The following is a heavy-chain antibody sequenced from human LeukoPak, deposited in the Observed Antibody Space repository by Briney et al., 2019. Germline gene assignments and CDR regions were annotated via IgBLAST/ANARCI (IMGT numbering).Heavy chain of an antibody. CDR3: ARDTHFYGSGSPAFDI. D-gene: IGHD3-10*01. V-gene: IGHV3-53*01. J-gene: IGHJ3*02. Sequence: GGSLRLSCAASGFIVRNYYLSWVRQAPGKGLEWVSVIYSGGSTYYADSVEGRFTISRDNSKNSLYLQMNSLRAEDTAVYYCARDTHFYGSGSPAFDIWGQGTMVTVSS. CDR1: GFIVRNYY. CDR2: IYSGGST.